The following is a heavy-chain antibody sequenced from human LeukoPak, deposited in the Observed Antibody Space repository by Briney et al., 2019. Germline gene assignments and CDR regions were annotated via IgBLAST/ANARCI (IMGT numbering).Heavy chain of an antibody. V-gene: IGHV3-43D*03. J-gene: IGHJ4*02. CDR3: AKVNMVRVAGTYFDY. Sequence: GRSLRLSCAASGFTFDDYAMHWVRQAPGKGLEWVSLISWDGGSTYYADSVKGRFTISRDNSKNSLYLQMNSLGAEDTALYYCAKVNMVRVAGTYFDYWGQGTLVTVSS. D-gene: IGHD6-19*01. CDR1: GFTFDDYA. CDR2: ISWDGGST.